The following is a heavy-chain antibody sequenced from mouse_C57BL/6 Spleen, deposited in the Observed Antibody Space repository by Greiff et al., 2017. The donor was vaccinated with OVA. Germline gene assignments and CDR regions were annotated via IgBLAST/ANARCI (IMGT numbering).Heavy chain of an antibody. CDR2: INPNNGGT. D-gene: IGHD2-4*01. Sequence: EVQLQQSGPELVKPGASVKISCKASGYTFTDYYMNWVKQSHGKSLEWIGDINPNNGGTSYNQKFKGKATLTVDKSSSTAYMELRSLTSEDSAVYYCARTPNYDFSWFAYWGQGTLVTVSA. CDR1: GYTFTDYY. CDR3: ARTPNYDFSWFAY. V-gene: IGHV1-26*01. J-gene: IGHJ3*01.